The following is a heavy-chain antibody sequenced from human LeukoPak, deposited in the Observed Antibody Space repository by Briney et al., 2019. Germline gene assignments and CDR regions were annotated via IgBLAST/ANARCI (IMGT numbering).Heavy chain of an antibody. J-gene: IGHJ6*02. D-gene: IGHD1-26*01. CDR2: ISKDGSYK. V-gene: IGHV3-30*18. Sequence: PGGSLRLSCAASGITFGSFAMPWVRQAPGRGLEWVAVISKDGSYKFYADSVRGRFSISRDNSKNTLFLQMNSLKLEDTAVYYCAKDPLSGNFLWYGMDVWGQGTTVIVSS. CDR1: GITFGSFA. CDR3: AKDPLSGNFLWYGMDV.